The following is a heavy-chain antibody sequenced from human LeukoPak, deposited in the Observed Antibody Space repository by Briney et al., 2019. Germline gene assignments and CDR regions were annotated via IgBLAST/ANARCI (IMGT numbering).Heavy chain of an antibody. J-gene: IGHJ5*02. CDR2: IKQDGSEK. CDR1: GFTFSSYW. D-gene: IGHD3-10*01. CDR3: AKDTGPYGSGSYFLFDP. V-gene: IGHV3-7*03. Sequence: GGSLRLSCAASGFTFSSYWMSWVRQAPGKGLEWVANIKQDGSEKYYVDSVKGRFTISRDNAKNSLYLQMNSLRAEDTALYYCAKDTGPYGSGSYFLFDPWGQGTLVTVSS.